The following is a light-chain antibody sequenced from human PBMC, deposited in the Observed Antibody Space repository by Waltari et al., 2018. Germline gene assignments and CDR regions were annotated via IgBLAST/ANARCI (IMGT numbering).Light chain of an antibody. V-gene: IGLV1-40*01. CDR1: SSHIGAAFD. J-gene: IGLJ1*01. CDR3: QSFDNSLSGPYV. Sequence: QSVLTQPPSVSVAPGPRVIISCTGSSSHIGAAFDVHWSQQLPGTAPKLLIYGANNRPSGVPDRFSASQSGTSASLAITGLQAEDEADYYCQSFDNSLSGPYVFGTGTRVTVL. CDR2: GAN.